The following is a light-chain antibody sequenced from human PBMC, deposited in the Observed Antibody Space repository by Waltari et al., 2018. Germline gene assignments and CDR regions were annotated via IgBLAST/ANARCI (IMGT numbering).Light chain of an antibody. J-gene: IGKJ4*01. CDR2: NAS. V-gene: IGKV3-11*01. Sequence: EIVLTQSPATLSLPPGERATLSCRASQSISTYLAWYQQKPGQAPRLLMDNASNRTTGIPARFSGSGTGTDFTLTVSSLEPEDFAVYYCQQRGSWPLTFGGGTKVEIK. CDR3: QQRGSWPLT. CDR1: QSISTY.